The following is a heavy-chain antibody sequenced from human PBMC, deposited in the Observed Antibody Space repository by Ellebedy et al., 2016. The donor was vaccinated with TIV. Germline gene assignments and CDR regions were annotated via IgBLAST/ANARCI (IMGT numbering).Heavy chain of an antibody. J-gene: IGHJ4*02. CDR1: GFTFSSYS. V-gene: IGHV3-48*02. CDR3: ATKSGPGYSNTNG. Sequence: GESLKISCAASGFTFSSYSMNWVRQAPGKGLEWVSYISSSSSTIYYADSVKGRFTISRDNAKNSLYLQMNSLRDEYTAVYYCATKSGPGYSNTNGWGQGTLVTVSS. CDR2: ISSSSSTI. D-gene: IGHD2-8*01.